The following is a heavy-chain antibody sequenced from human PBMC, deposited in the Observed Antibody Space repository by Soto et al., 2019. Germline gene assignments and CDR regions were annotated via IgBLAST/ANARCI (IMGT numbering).Heavy chain of an antibody. CDR3: AKHVDTAMADYYYYGMDV. J-gene: IGHJ6*02. CDR2: ISRDGRST. V-gene: IGHV3-64*04. CDR1: GFTFSVHS. Sequence: PVGSLRLSCSASGFTFSVHSVHWVRQTPGKALEYVSAISRDGRSTFYADSVKGRFTISRDNSKNTLYLQMNSLRAEDTAVYYCAKHVDTAMADYYYYGMDVWGQGTTVTVSS. D-gene: IGHD5-18*01.